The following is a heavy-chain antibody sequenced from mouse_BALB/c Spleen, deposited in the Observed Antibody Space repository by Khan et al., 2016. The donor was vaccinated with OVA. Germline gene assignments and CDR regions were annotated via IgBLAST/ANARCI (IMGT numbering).Heavy chain of an antibody. V-gene: IGHV5-6*01. CDR3: ASHLTGSFAY. CDR1: GFTFSNYG. Sequence: EVELVESGGDLVKPGGSLKLSCAASGFTFSNYGMSWVRRIPDKRLEWVATINSDGTYTYYPDSVKGRFTISRNNAKNTLYLEMSSLKSEDTAMYYCASHLTGSFAYWGQGTLVTVSA. J-gene: IGHJ3*01. D-gene: IGHD4-1*01. CDR2: INSDGTYT.